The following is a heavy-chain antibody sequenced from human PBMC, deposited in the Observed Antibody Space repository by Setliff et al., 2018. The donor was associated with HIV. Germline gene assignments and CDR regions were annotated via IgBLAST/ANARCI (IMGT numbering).Heavy chain of an antibody. CDR3: ARLGSGWSDSYYYAMDV. D-gene: IGHD6-19*01. J-gene: IGHJ6*02. Sequence: ASVKVSCKASGYTFLTYGISWVRQAPGHGLEWTGWISPYNGHTNYAQNFQGRVTMTTDTSTSRAYMELRSLRSDDTAAYFCARLGSGWSDSYYYAMDVWGQGTTVTVSS. CDR1: GYTFLTYG. CDR2: ISPYNGHT. V-gene: IGHV1-18*01.